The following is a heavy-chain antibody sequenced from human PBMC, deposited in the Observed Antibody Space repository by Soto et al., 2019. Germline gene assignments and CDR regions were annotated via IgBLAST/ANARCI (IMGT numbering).Heavy chain of an antibody. CDR1: GYSFTSYG. J-gene: IGHJ6*02. V-gene: IGHV1-18*01. CDR3: AREGTVVHDYGMDV. Sequence: GASVKVSCKASGYSFTSYGISWVRQAPGQGLEWMGWISTYNGNTKYAQKLQGRGTMTTDTSTSTAYMELRSLRSDDTAVYYCAREGTVVHDYGMDVWGQGTTVTVSS. D-gene: IGHD3-22*01. CDR2: ISTYNGNT.